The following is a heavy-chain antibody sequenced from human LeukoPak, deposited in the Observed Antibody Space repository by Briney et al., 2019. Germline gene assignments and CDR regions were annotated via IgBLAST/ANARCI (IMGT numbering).Heavy chain of an antibody. CDR2: IYSGDNT. D-gene: IGHD6-19*01. CDR1: GGSISSSSYY. J-gene: IGHJ4*02. CDR3: AVVDSSGWYCHDY. Sequence: ETLSLTCTVSGGSISSSSYYMSWVRQAPGKGLEWVSVIYSGDNTYYADSVKGRFTISRDISKNTLYLQMNSLRAEDTAVYYCAVVDSSGWYCHDYWGQGTLVTVSS. V-gene: IGHV3-66*01.